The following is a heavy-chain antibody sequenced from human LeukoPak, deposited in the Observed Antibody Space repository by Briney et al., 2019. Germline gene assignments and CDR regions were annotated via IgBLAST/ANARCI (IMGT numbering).Heavy chain of an antibody. CDR3: AKTAYYYDSSGYYYADAFDI. CDR1: GFTFSSYG. CDR2: IRYDGSNK. J-gene: IGHJ3*02. D-gene: IGHD3-22*01. Sequence: PGGSLRLSCAASGFTFSSYGMHWVRQAPGMGLEWVAFIRYDGSNKYYADSVKGRFTISRDNSKNTLYLQMNSLRAEDTAVYYCAKTAYYYDSSGYYYADAFDIWGQGTMVTVSS. V-gene: IGHV3-30*02.